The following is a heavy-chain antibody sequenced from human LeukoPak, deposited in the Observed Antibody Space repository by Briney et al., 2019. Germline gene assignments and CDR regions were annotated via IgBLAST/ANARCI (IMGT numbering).Heavy chain of an antibody. J-gene: IGHJ4*02. CDR2: ISGNGGST. CDR1: GFTFGSYA. D-gene: IGHD2-21*02. V-gene: IGHV3-23*01. Sequence: PGGSLRLSCAASGFTFGSYAMSWVRQAPGKGLEWVSAISGNGGSTYDAESVKGRFTISRDNSKNTLYLQMNSLRAEGTAVYYCAKDQGAYCGGDCYSAPDYWGQGTLVTVSS. CDR3: AKDQGAYCGGDCYSAPDY.